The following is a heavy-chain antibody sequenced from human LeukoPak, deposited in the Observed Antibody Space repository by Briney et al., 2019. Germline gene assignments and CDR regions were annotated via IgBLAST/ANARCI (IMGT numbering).Heavy chain of an antibody. CDR1: GFIFSNYA. D-gene: IGHD3-22*01. CDR2: ISSSSSYI. V-gene: IGHV3-21*01. J-gene: IGHJ4*02. Sequence: GGSLRLSCAASGFIFSNYAMNWVRQAPGKGLEWVSSISSSSSYIYYADSVKGRFTISRDNAKNSLYLQMNSLRAEDTAVYYCAREYYYDSSGYPDYWGQGTLVTVSS. CDR3: AREYYYDSSGYPDY.